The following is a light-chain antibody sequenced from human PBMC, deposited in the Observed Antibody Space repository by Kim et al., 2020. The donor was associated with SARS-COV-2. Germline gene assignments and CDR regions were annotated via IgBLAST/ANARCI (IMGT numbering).Light chain of an antibody. CDR2: DVS. Sequence: TLSLSPGERATLSCRASQSVSSYLAWYQQNPGQAPRLLIYDVSNRATAVPARFSGYGSGTDFTLTISSLEPEDFAVYYCQQRETFGPGTKVDIK. V-gene: IGKV3-11*01. J-gene: IGKJ3*01. CDR1: QSVSSY. CDR3: QQRET.